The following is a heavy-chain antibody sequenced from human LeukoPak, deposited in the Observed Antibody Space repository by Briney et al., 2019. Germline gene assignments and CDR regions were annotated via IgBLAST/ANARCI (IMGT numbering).Heavy chain of an antibody. D-gene: IGHD3-22*01. CDR2: INPNSGGT. CDR3: ARNPNYYDSSGYYYAWFDP. CDR1: GYTFTGYY. J-gene: IGHJ5*02. Sequence: ASVKVSCKASGYTFTGYYMHWVRQAPGQGLEWMGWINPNSGGTNYAQKFQGRVTMTRDTSISTAYMELSRLRSDDTAVYYCARNPNYYDSSGYYYAWFDPWGQGTLVTVSS. V-gene: IGHV1-2*02.